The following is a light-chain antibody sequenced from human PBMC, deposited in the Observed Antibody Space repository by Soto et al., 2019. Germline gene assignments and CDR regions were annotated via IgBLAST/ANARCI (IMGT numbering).Light chain of an antibody. J-gene: IGKJ1*01. CDR3: QQYSSSPGT. Sequence: EIVLTQSPGTLSLSPGERATLSSRASQSASSSYLAWYQQKPGQAPRLLIYGASSRATGIPDRFSGSGSGTDFTLTISRLEPEDFAVYYCQQYSSSPGTFGQGTKVELK. CDR2: GAS. V-gene: IGKV3-20*01. CDR1: QSASSSY.